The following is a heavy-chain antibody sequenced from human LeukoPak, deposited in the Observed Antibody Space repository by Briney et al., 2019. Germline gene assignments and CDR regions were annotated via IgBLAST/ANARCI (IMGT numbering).Heavy chain of an antibody. CDR1: GYSISSGYY. Sequence: QSSETLSLTCAVSGYSISSGYYWGWIRQPPGKGLEWVSAISGSGGSTYYADSVKGRFTISGDNSKNTLYLQMNSLRAEDTAIYYCAKDRRRDGFNDAFDIWGQGTMVTVSS. CDR3: AKDRRRDGFNDAFDI. V-gene: IGHV3-23*01. CDR2: ISGSGGST. D-gene: IGHD5-24*01. J-gene: IGHJ3*02.